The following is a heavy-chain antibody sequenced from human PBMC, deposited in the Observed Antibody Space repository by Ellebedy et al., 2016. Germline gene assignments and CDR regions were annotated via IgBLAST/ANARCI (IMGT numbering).Heavy chain of an antibody. Sequence: SLKISCAASGFTFDDYAMHWVRQAPGKGLEWVSGISWNSGSIGYADSVKGRFTISRDNAKNSLYLQMNSLRAEDTALYYCAKGGYDFWSGFYYYYYMDVWGKGTTVTVSS. J-gene: IGHJ6*03. CDR1: GFTFDDYA. CDR2: ISWNSGSI. CDR3: AKGGYDFWSGFYYYYYMDV. V-gene: IGHV3-9*01. D-gene: IGHD3-3*01.